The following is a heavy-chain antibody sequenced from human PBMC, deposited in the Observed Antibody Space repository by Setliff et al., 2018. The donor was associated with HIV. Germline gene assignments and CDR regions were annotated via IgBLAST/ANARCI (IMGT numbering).Heavy chain of an antibody. V-gene: IGHV3-9*01. CDR3: ARTQYRTTWPGNY. CDR1: GFTFDDYG. CDR2: ISWNSGTI. J-gene: IGHJ4*02. D-gene: IGHD1-7*01. Sequence: GGSLRLSCQVSGFTFDDYGMHWVRQAPGKGLEWVSGISWNSGTIDYAASVKGRFTISRDNANSSLYLQMNSLRVDDTALYYCARTQYRTTWPGNYWGQGTLVTVSS.